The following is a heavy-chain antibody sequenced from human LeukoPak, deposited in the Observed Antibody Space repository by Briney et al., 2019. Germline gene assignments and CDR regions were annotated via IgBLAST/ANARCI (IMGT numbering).Heavy chain of an antibody. CDR3: ARSGSWPYYYYGMDV. CDR2: INPSGGST. J-gene: IGHJ6*02. Sequence: ASVKVSCKASGYTFTSYYMHWVRQAPGQGLEWMGIINPSGGSTNYAQKFQGRVTMTRDTYTSTVYMELSSLRSEDTAVYYCARSGSWPYYYYGMDVWGQGTTVTVSS. V-gene: IGHV1-46*01. D-gene: IGHD6-13*01. CDR1: GYTFTSYY.